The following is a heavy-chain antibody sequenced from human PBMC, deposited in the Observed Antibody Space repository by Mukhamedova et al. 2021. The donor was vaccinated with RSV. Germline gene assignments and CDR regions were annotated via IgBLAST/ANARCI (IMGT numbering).Heavy chain of an antibody. CDR3: AREDRKWELLGLDY. D-gene: IGHD1-26*01. V-gene: IGHV3-7*03. CDR2: IKQDGSEK. J-gene: IGHJ4*02. Sequence: EWVANIKQDGSEKYYVDSVKGRITISRDNAKNSLYLQMNSLRAEDTAVYYCAREDRKWELLGLDYWGQGTLVTVSS.